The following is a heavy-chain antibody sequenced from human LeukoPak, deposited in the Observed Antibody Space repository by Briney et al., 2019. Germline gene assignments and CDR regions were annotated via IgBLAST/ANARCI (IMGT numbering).Heavy chain of an antibody. CDR1: GFTFSSYN. CDR2: ISPSSSTI. J-gene: IGHJ4*02. CDR3: ARLGRDLDY. D-gene: IGHD7-27*01. V-gene: IGHV3-21*01. Sequence: GGSLRLSCAASGFTFSSYNMNWLRQAPGKGLEFVSSISPSSSTIYYTDSVKGRFTISRDNAKNSLYLQMNSLSTEDTAVYYCARLGRDLDYWGQGALVTVSS.